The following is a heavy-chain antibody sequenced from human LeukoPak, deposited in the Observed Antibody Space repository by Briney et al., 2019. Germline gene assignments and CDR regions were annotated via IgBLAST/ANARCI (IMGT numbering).Heavy chain of an antibody. J-gene: IGHJ4*02. Sequence: GGSLRLSCAASGFTFSSYAMHWVRQAPGKGLEWVAVISYDGSNKYYADSVKGRFTISRDNSRNTLFLQMNSLRAEDTAVYYCATDRATQYFDYWGQGTLVSVSS. CDR2: ISYDGSNK. V-gene: IGHV3-30*04. CDR3: ATDRATQYFDY. D-gene: IGHD2-15*01. CDR1: GFTFSSYA.